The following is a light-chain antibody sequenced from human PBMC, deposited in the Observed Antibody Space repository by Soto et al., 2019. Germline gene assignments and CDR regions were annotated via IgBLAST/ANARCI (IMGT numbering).Light chain of an antibody. CDR3: SSYSSSSTVV. CDR2: DVS. Sequence: QSALTQPASVSGSPGQSMTISCAGTSSDVGGYNYVSWYQQHQGKAPKLMIYDVSNRPSGVSNRFSGSKSGNTASLTISGLQAEDEADYYCSSYSSSSTVVFGGGTKLTVL. V-gene: IGLV2-14*01. J-gene: IGLJ2*01. CDR1: SSDVGGYNY.